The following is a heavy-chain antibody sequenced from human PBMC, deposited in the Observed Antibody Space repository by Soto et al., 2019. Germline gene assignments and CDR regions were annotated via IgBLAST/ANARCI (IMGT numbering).Heavy chain of an antibody. J-gene: IGHJ4*02. Sequence: QVQLQESGPGLVKPSQTLSLTCTVSVGSISSGDYYWSWIRQPPGKGLEWIGYIYYSGSTYYNPSLKSRVTISVDTSKNQFSLKLSSVTAADTAVYYCARDRRYSGYDRSPGGFDYWGQGTLVTVS. D-gene: IGHD5-12*01. CDR2: IYYSGST. CDR3: ARDRRYSGYDRSPGGFDY. V-gene: IGHV4-30-4*01. CDR1: VGSISSGDYY.